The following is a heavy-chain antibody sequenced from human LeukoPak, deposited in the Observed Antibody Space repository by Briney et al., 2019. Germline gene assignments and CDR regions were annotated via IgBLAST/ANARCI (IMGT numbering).Heavy chain of an antibody. CDR2: IKSKTDGGTT. D-gene: IGHD3-10*01. V-gene: IGHV3-15*01. CDR3: TTGVFRSGRVYSMDV. J-gene: IGHJ6*02. CDR1: GFTFSNAW. Sequence: GGSLRLSCAASGFTFSNAWMSWVRQAPGKGLEWVGRIKSKTDGGTTDYAAPVNGRFTISRADSKNTLYLQMNTLKTEDTAVYYCTTGVFRSGRVYSMDVWGQGTTVTVSS.